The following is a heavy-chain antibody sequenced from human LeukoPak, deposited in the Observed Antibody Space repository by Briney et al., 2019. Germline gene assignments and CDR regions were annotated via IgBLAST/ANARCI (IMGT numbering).Heavy chain of an antibody. Sequence: ASVKVSCKASGYTFNDYFIHWLRQAPGQGLEWMGWINPNGGETNYPQKFQGRATMTRDTSISTADMELRWLTSDDTAMYYCARDIAPSGSWWFDTWGQGTPVTVSS. V-gene: IGHV1-2*02. CDR2: INPNGGET. CDR3: ARDIAPSGSWWFDT. D-gene: IGHD6-13*01. CDR1: GYTFNDYF. J-gene: IGHJ5*02.